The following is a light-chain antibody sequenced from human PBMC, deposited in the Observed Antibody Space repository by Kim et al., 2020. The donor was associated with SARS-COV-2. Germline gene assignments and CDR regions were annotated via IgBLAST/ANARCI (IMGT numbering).Light chain of an antibody. CDR1: SSEVSGYND. V-gene: IGLV2-14*03. CDR2: DVS. J-gene: IGLJ3*02. CDR3: SSYTTSNTWV. Sequence: GQSSTTACSGNSSEVSGYNDVSWYQQNPGKAPKLIIYDVSDRPSGVSDRFSGSKSGNTASLTISGLQAEDEADYHCSSYTTSNTWVFGGGTQLTVL.